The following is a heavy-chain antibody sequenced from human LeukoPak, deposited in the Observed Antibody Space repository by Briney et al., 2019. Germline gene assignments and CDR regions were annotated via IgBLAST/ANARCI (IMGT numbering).Heavy chain of an antibody. CDR1: GYTFTSYD. D-gene: IGHD5-24*01. J-gene: IGHJ4*02. CDR2: INAGDNNT. CDR3: ARDWAAEKTIVDF. Sequence: ASVKVSCKASGYTFTSYDINWVRQATGQGLEWMGRINAGDNNTKYSEKLQGRVFMTTDTSTTTVYMDLRSLTSDDTAVYYCARDWAAEKTIVDFWGQGTLVTVSS. V-gene: IGHV1-18*01.